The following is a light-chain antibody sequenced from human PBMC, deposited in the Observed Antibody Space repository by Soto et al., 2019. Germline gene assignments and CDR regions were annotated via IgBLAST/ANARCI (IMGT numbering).Light chain of an antibody. V-gene: IGLV1-40*01. CDR3: QSYDVRLNSWV. J-gene: IGLJ7*01. CDR2: GNF. Sequence: QPVLTQPPSVSGAPGQGVTISCTGSRSNIGADYDVHWYQQFPGTAPKLVIYGNFNRPSGVPDRFSGSKSVSSASLHITGLQAEDEADYYCQSYDVRLNSWVFGGGTQLTVL. CDR1: RSNIGADYD.